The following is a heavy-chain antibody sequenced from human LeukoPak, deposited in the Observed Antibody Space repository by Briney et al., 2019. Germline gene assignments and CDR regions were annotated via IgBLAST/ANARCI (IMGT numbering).Heavy chain of an antibody. D-gene: IGHD3-10*01. CDR3: AKESRSRIWFGDNRWWFDP. J-gene: IGHJ5*02. V-gene: IGHV3-30*18. CDR2: ISYDGSNK. CDR1: GFTFSSYG. Sequence: GGSPRLSWAASGFTFSSYGMHWVRQAPGKGLEWVAVISYDGSNKYYADSVKGRFTISRDNSKNTLYLQMNSLRAEDTAVYYCAKESRSRIWFGDNRWWFDPWGQGTLVTVSS.